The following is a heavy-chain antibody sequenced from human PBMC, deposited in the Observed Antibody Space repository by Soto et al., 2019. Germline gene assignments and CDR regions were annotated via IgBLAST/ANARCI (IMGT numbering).Heavy chain of an antibody. J-gene: IGHJ5*02. CDR1: GYTFTSYA. Sequence: ASVKVSCNASGYTFTSYAMHWVRQAPGQRLEWMGWINAGNGNTKYSQKFQGRVTITRDTSASTAYMELSSLRSEDTAVYYCARERWAAVAGTSVWFGPWGQGTLVTVSS. CDR3: ARERWAAVAGTSVWFGP. D-gene: IGHD6-19*01. CDR2: INAGNGNT. V-gene: IGHV1-3*01.